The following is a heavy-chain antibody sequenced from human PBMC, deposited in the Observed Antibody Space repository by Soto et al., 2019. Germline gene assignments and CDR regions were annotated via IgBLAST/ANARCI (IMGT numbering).Heavy chain of an antibody. CDR1: GDTLTSYP. CDR3: ARDLGGWPDY. Sequence: KLSCKARGDTLTSYPIHWVRQAPGQRLEWMGWINAGNGNTRYSQKFQGRVTITRDTSASTAYMELSSLRSEDTAVYYCARDLGGWPDYCGQGTLVTVYS. D-gene: IGHD2-15*01. J-gene: IGHJ4*02. CDR2: INAGNGNT. V-gene: IGHV1-3*01.